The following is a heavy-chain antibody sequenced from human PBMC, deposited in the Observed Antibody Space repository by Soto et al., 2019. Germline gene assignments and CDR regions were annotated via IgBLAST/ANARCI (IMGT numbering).Heavy chain of an antibody. CDR3: AKARGTPFLNRNYYYGMDV. D-gene: IGHD3-10*01. V-gene: IGHV3-23*01. J-gene: IGHJ6*02. Sequence: GGSLRLSCAASGFTFSSYAMSWVRQAPGKGLEWVSAISGSGGSTYYADSVKGRFTISRDNSKNTLYLQMNSLRAEDTAVYYCAKARGTPFLNRNYYYGMDVWGQGTTVTVSS. CDR1: GFTFSSYA. CDR2: ISGSGGST.